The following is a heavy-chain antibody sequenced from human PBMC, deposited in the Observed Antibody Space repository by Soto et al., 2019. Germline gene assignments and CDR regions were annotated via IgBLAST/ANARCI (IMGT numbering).Heavy chain of an antibody. CDR3: AIKGSSGGRPFDY. D-gene: IGHD2-15*01. CDR2: ISGSGGST. Sequence: EVQLLESGGGLVQPGGSLRLSCAASGFTFSSYAMSWVRQAPGKGLEWVSAISGSGGSTYYADSVKGRFTISRDNSKNTLYLQMNSLRAEDTAVYYCAIKGSSGGRPFDYWGPGTLVTVSS. CDR1: GFTFSSYA. V-gene: IGHV3-23*01. J-gene: IGHJ4*02.